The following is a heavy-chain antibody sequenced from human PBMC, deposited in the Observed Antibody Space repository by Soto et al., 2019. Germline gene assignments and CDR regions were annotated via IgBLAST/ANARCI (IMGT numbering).Heavy chain of an antibody. Sequence: PAESLTLSCKGFGYSFTSYWISCVRQMPGKGLEWMGRIDPSDSYTNYSPSFQGHVTISADKSISTAYLQWSSLKASDTAMYYCARNSGYLYYYGMDVWGQGTTVTVSS. V-gene: IGHV5-10-1*01. CDR2: IDPSDSYT. CDR1: GYSFTSYW. D-gene: IGHD5-12*01. CDR3: ARNSGYLYYYGMDV. J-gene: IGHJ6*02.